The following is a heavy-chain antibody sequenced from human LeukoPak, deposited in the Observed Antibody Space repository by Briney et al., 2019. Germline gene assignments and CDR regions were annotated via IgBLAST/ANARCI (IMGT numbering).Heavy chain of an antibody. CDR1: GFTFSDYY. CDR2: ITRSSDDT. Sequence: KPGGSLRLSCAASGFTFSDYYMSWVRQAPGKGLEWVSYITRSSDDTNYADSVKGRFTISRDNAKNSLSLQMNSLRAEDTAVYYCARDLGPSTYYDILTGYYTRYYYYGMDVWGKGTTVTVSS. CDR3: ARDLGPSTYYDILTGYYTRYYYYGMDV. V-gene: IGHV3-11*06. J-gene: IGHJ6*04. D-gene: IGHD3-9*01.